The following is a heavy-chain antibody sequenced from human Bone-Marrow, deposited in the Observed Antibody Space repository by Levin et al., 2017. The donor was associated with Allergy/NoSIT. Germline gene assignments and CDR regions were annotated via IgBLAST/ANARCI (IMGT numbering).Heavy chain of an antibody. CDR3: ARDRNWNYVSYYYYGMDV. D-gene: IGHD1-7*01. CDR2: ISSSGSTI. V-gene: IGHV3-11*01. CDR1: GFTFSDYY. J-gene: IGHJ6*02. Sequence: GGSLRLSCAASGFTFSDYYMSWIRQAPGKGLEWVSYISSSGSTIYYADSVKGRFTISRDNAKNSLYLQMNSLRAEDTAVYYCARDRNWNYVSYYYYGMDVWGQGTTVTVSS.